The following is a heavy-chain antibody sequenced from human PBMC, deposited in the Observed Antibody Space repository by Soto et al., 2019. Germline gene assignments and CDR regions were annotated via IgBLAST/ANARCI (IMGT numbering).Heavy chain of an antibody. J-gene: IGHJ6*02. CDR2: ISGDGGGT. Sequence: EAQLVESGGGLVQPGGSLRLSCEVSGFSPSYYAIHWVRQAPGKGLEGVSIISGDGGGTYYADSVNGRFTVSRDKSTYTVYLEMNSRNAEDTAVYYCAREGGEFGCLFNNGMDVWGQGTTVTVSS. CDR3: AREGGEFGCLFNNGMDV. V-gene: IGHV3-23*04. CDR1: GFSPSYYA. D-gene: IGHD3-10*01.